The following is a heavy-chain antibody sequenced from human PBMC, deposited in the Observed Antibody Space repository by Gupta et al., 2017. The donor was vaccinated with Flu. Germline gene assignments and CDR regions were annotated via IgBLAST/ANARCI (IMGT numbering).Heavy chain of an antibody. V-gene: IGHV1-2*02. J-gene: IGHJ3*02. CDR2: IDPNSGDT. Sequence: VQLVPSGAEVRNPGASVKVSCKTSGYIFTDNYIHWARHTPGQGLERLGWIDPNSGDTSYAQKVQGRVTMTRDTSSSTAFMELSSLRSDDTAVYFCARIYYESVGGAFDIWGQGTRVTVSS. D-gene: IGHD3-16*01. CDR3: ARIYYESVGGAFDI. CDR1: GYIFTDNY.